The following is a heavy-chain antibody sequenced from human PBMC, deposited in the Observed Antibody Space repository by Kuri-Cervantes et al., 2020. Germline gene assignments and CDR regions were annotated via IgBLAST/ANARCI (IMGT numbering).Heavy chain of an antibody. CDR3: ARVLVPAAIGYYNYYMDV. CDR1: GYTFSNYA. V-gene: IGHV1-3*01. CDR2: IDGGHGDT. Sequence: ASVKVSCKASGYTFSNYAIHWVRQAPGQRLEWMGRIDGGHGDTRFSQRFQGRVTLTRDTSATTAYMEVRSLGSDDTAVYYCARVLVPAAIGYYNYYMDVWGKGTTVTVSS. D-gene: IGHD2-2*02. J-gene: IGHJ6*03.